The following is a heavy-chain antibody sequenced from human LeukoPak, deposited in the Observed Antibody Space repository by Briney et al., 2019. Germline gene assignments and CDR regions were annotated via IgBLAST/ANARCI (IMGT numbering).Heavy chain of an antibody. D-gene: IGHD2-15*01. Sequence: GGSLRLSCAASGFTFNDYYMSWIRQAPGKGLEWVSYISSSSSYTNYADSVKGRFTISRDNSKNTLFLQVNSLRADDTAVYYCARVGCTGGSCLAYNYYAMDVWGQGTTVTVSS. V-gene: IGHV3-11*06. J-gene: IGHJ6*02. CDR3: ARVGCTGGSCLAYNYYAMDV. CDR1: GFTFNDYY. CDR2: ISSSSSYT.